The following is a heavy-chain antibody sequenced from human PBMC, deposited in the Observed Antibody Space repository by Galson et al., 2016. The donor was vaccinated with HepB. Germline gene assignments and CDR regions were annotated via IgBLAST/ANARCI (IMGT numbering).Heavy chain of an antibody. CDR2: TYYRSKWFN. Sequence: CAISGDSVSSNSATWNWIRQSPSRGLEWLGRTYYRSKWFNDYAISVKRRIIINPDTSKNQFSLQFSSVTPEDTAVYYCVKLPSSISPTAYWGQGTLVIVSS. CDR3: VKLPSSISPTAY. CDR1: GDSVSSNSAT. J-gene: IGHJ4*02. D-gene: IGHD4-23*01. V-gene: IGHV6-1*01.